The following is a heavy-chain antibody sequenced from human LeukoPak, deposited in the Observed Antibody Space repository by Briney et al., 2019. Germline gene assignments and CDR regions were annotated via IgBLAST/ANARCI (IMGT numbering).Heavy chain of an antibody. V-gene: IGHV1-18*01. D-gene: IGHD1-26*01. Sequence: ASVKVSCKASGYIFTSYGITWVRQAPGQGLEWMGWISTYNGDTNYAQNLQGRVTMTTETSTSTAYMDLRSLRSDDTAVYYCARDTGSSPGDYWGQGTLVTVSS. J-gene: IGHJ4*02. CDR2: ISTYNGDT. CDR1: GYIFTSYG. CDR3: ARDTGSSPGDY.